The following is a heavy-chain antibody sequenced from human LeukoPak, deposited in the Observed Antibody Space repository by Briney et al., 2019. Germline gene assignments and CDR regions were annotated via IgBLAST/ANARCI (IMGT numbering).Heavy chain of an antibody. CDR2: IESKTDGGAT. V-gene: IGHV3-15*04. CDR3: TTDSDYVRG. Sequence: GGSLRLSCAASGFTFSNAWMSWVRQAPGKGLEWVGRIESKTDGGATDYAAPVKGRFTISRDDSKNTLYLQMNSLKTEDTAVYYCTTDSDYVRGWGQGALVTVSS. CDR1: GFTFSNAW. J-gene: IGHJ4*02. D-gene: IGHD5-12*01.